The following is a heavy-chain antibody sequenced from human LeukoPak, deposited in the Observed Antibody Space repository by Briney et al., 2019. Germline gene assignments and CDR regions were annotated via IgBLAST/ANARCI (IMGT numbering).Heavy chain of an antibody. J-gene: IGHJ5*02. Sequence: GGSLRLSCAASGFTFSSYWMSWVRQAPGKGLEWVANIKQDGSEKYYVDSVKGRFTISRDNAKNSLYLQMNSLRAEDTAVYYCAGEEVRITGNWFDPWGQGTLVTVSS. CDR2: IKQDGSEK. D-gene: IGHD1-20*01. CDR1: GFTFSSYW. V-gene: IGHV3-7*01. CDR3: AGEEVRITGNWFDP.